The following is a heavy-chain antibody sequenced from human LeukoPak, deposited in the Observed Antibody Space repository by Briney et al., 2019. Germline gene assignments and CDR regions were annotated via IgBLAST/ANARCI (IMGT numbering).Heavy chain of an antibody. CDR1: GGSISSSSYY. D-gene: IGHD3-22*01. CDR2: IYYSGST. CDR3: ASETGYYDSSGYSFDY. V-gene: IGHV4-39*07. J-gene: IGHJ4*02. Sequence: SETLSLTCTVSGGSISSSSYYWGWIRQPPGKGLEWIGSIYYSGSTYYNPSLKSRVTISVDTSKNQFSLKLSSVTAADTAVYYCASETGYYDSSGYSFDYWAREPWSPSPQ.